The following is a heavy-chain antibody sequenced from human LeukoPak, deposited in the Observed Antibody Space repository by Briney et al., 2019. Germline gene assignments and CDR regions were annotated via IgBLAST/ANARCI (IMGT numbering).Heavy chain of an antibody. D-gene: IGHD4-17*01. CDR2: INPNSGGT. CDR1: GYTFTGYY. Sequence: ASVKVSCKASGYTFTGYYMHWVRQAPGQGLEWMGWINPNSGGTNYARNFQGRVTMTRDTSISTAYMELSSLRSDDTAVYYCARVGDYVGAFDIWGQGTMVT. V-gene: IGHV1-2*02. CDR3: ARVGDYVGAFDI. J-gene: IGHJ3*02.